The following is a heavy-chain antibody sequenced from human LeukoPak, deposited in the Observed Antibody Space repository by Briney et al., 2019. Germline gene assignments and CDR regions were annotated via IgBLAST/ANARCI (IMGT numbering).Heavy chain of an antibody. CDR3: ARDGGALVGASY. D-gene: IGHD1-26*01. J-gene: IGHJ4*02. Sequence: GGSLRLSCAASGFTFNKYSMNWVRQAPGKGLEWVSSISTSSSYIYYADSVKGRFTISRDNAKNSLYLQMNSLRAEDTAVYYCARDGGALVGASYWGQGTLVTVSS. CDR1: GFTFNKYS. CDR2: ISTSSSYI. V-gene: IGHV3-21*01.